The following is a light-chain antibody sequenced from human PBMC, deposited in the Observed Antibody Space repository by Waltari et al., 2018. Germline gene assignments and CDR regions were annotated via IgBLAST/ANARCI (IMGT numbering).Light chain of an antibody. CDR1: SSDVGGYDY. V-gene: IGLV2-14*01. CDR3: SSFTSRNTLV. J-gene: IGLJ1*01. CDR2: EVV. Sequence: QSALTQPASVSGSPGQSITISCTGTSSDVGGYDYVSWYRQHPGKAPKLIIYEVVNRPSGIFDRFSASKSGNTASLTISGLQPEDEADYYCSSFTSRNTLVFGIGTKVTVL.